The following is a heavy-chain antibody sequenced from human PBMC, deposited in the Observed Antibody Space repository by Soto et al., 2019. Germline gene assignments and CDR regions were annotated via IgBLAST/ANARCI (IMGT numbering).Heavy chain of an antibody. CDR3: TRESNDHHLNSKWAFDD. CDR1: GFTFTSYG. CDR2: ISFDGRTT. D-gene: IGHD1-7*01. J-gene: IGHJ4*02. Sequence: QVQLVESGGGVVQPGRSLRLSCAASGFTFTSYGMHWVRQAPGKGLEWVAVISFDGRTTYYADSVKGRFTISRDNSENTLYLQMSNLRAEDTAVYYCTRESNDHHLNSKWAFDDWGQGSQVTVSS. V-gene: IGHV3-30*03.